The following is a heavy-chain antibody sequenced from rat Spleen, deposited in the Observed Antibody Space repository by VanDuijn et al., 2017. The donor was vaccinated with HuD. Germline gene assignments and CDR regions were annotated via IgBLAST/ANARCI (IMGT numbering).Heavy chain of an antibody. J-gene: IGHJ2*01. D-gene: IGHD1-12*02. Sequence: EVQLVESDGGLVQPGRSLKLSCAASGFTFSDYYMAWVRQAPTKGLEWVATISSDGRRNYYRDSVKGRFTISRDNAKSTLYLQMDSLRSEDTATYYCARQAVTMMVLIPTHYFDCWGQGVMVTVSS. CDR2: ISSDGRRN. CDR1: GFTFSDYY. CDR3: ARQAVTMMVLIPTHYFDC. V-gene: IGHV5-29*01.